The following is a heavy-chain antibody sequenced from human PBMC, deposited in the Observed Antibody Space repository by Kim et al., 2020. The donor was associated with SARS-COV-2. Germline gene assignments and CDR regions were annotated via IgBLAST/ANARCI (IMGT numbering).Heavy chain of an antibody. J-gene: IGHJ3*02. Sequence: GGSLRLSCVASGFTFSSYDMHWVRQATGKGLEWVSAIGTAGDTYYPGSVKGRFTISRENAKNSLYLQMNSLRAGDTAVYYCARGGRSSWYGDAFDIWGQGTMVTVSS. V-gene: IGHV3-13*01. D-gene: IGHD6-13*01. CDR2: IGTAGDT. CDR1: GFTFSSYD. CDR3: ARGGRSSWYGDAFDI.